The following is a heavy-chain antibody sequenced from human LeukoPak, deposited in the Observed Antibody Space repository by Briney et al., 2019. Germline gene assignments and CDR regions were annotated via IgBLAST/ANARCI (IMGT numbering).Heavy chain of an antibody. Sequence: ASVKLSCEASGYTFTRYYINWVRQATGQGLEWMGYMHPNSGNTGCADNFQGRVTIARHTSISTAYMELRSLRSEDTAVYYCARGGPVAATHKYFQHWGQGTLVTVSS. CDR2: MHPNSGNT. V-gene: IGHV1-8*01. D-gene: IGHD6-19*01. J-gene: IGHJ1*01. CDR3: ARGGPVAATHKYFQH. CDR1: GYTFTRYY.